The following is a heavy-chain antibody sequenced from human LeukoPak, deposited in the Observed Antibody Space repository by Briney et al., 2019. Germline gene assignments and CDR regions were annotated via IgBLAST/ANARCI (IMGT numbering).Heavy chain of an antibody. J-gene: IGHJ4*02. CDR1: GFTFSDYY. CDR3: ARGSPPQNYGDYDTPFDY. Sequence: GGSLRLSCAASGFTFSDYYMSWIRQAPGKGLEWVSYISSSGSTIYYADSVKGRFTISRDNAKHSLYLQMNSLRAEDTAVYYCARGSPPQNYGDYDTPFDYWGQGTLVTVSS. D-gene: IGHD4-17*01. CDR2: ISSSGSTI. V-gene: IGHV3-11*01.